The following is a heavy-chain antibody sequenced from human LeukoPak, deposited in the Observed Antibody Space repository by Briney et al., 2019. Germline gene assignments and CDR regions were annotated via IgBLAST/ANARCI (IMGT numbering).Heavy chain of an antibody. CDR1: ASTFSNDA. J-gene: IGHJ6*02. CDR3: ARAFGCSGTSCHARWGYYYYAMDV. D-gene: IGHD2-2*01. V-gene: IGHV3-30-3*01. Sequence: PGGSLRLPCAASASTFSNDAIHWVRQAPGKGLEWVAVVSYDETNKYYADSVKGRFTISRDNSKNTVYLQMSSLRAEDTAMYYCARAFGCSGTSCHARWGYYYYAMDVWGQGTTVTVSS. CDR2: VSYDETNK.